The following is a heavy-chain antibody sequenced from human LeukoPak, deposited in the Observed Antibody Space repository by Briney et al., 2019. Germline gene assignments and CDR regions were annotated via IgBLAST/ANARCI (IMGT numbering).Heavy chain of an antibody. CDR3: ARSNHFWSGFLDT. V-gene: IGHV4-39*07. J-gene: IGHJ4*02. CDR1: GGSISSRDEN. CDR2: VVYNGNI. D-gene: IGHD3-3*02. Sequence: SETLSLTCTVVGGSISSRDENWNWIRQTPGKGLEWIGNVVYNGNIYYSPSLKSRALVSVDTSKNQVSLRLTSVTAADTAVYFCARSNHFWSGFLDTWGQGTLVTVSS.